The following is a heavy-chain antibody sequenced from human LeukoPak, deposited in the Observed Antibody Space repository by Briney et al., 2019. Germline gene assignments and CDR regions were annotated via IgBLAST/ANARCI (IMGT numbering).Heavy chain of an antibody. CDR2: IYHSGST. CDR3: ARGRSEYSSSYWFDP. V-gene: IGHV4-38-2*02. Sequence: SETLSLTCTVSGYSISSGYYWGWIRQPPGKGLEWIGSIYHSGSTYYNPSLKSRVTISVDTSKNQFSLKLSSVTAADTAVYYCARGRSEYSSSYWFDPWGQGTLVTVSS. D-gene: IGHD6-6*01. J-gene: IGHJ5*02. CDR1: GYSISSGYY.